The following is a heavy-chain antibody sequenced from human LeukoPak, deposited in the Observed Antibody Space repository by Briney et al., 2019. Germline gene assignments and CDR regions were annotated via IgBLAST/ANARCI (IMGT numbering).Heavy chain of an antibody. J-gene: IGHJ4*02. CDR3: ARHSSNWYSFDY. Sequence: PSETLSLTCTASGGSISSGSYYWGWIRQPPGKGLEWIGTIYYSGSTYYNPSLKSRVTMSVDTSKSQFSLKLTSVTAADTALYYCARHSSNWYSFDYWGQGTLVTVSS. CDR2: IYYSGST. D-gene: IGHD6-13*01. V-gene: IGHV4-39*01. CDR1: GGSISSGSYY.